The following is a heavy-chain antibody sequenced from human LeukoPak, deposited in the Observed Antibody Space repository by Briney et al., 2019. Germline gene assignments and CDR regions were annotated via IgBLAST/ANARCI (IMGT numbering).Heavy chain of an antibody. J-gene: IGHJ6*03. Sequence: SVKVSCKASGGTFSSYAISWVRQAPGQGLEWMGGIIPIFGTANYAQKFQGRVTITADGSTSTAYMELSSLRSEDTAVYYCARQYYYGSGSAYYYYYMDVWGKGTTVTISS. V-gene: IGHV1-69*13. D-gene: IGHD3-10*01. CDR1: GGTFSSYA. CDR3: ARQYYYGSGSAYYYYYMDV. CDR2: IIPIFGTA.